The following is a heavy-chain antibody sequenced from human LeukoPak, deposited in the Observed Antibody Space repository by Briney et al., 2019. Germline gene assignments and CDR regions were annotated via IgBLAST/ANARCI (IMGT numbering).Heavy chain of an antibody. CDR1: GYTFTSSY. V-gene: IGHV1-46*01. CDR2: INPSGGST. J-gene: IGHJ4*02. D-gene: IGHD4-23*01. CDR3: ASAKSAATVVRD. Sequence: GASVKVSCKASGYTFTSSYMHWVRQAPGQGLEWMGIINPSGGSTSYAQKFQGRVTMTRDTSTSTVYMELSSLRSEDTAVYYCASAKSAATVVRDWGQGTLVTVSS.